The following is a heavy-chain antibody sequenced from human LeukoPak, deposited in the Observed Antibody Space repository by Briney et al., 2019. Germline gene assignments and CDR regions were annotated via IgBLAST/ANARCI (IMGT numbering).Heavy chain of an antibody. CDR1: GYTFISHA. D-gene: IGHD2-21*01. J-gene: IGHJ4*02. CDR2: INIGNGNT. CDR3: ARRLGRSFDY. Sequence: EASVKVSCKASGYTFISHAIHWVRQAPGQRLEWMGWINIGNGNTKYSQNFQGRITITRDTSATTAYMDLSSLRSGDTAVYYCARRLGRSFDYWGQGTLVTVSS. V-gene: IGHV1-3*04.